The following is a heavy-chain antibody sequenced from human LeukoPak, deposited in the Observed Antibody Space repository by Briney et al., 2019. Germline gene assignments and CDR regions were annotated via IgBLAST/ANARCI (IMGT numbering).Heavy chain of an antibody. V-gene: IGHV4-39*01. CDR1: GGSISSSNYY. D-gene: IGHD3-10*01. CDR3: ARLAQGSGTYGFDY. J-gene: IGHJ4*02. CDR2: IYCSGSS. Sequence: SETLSLTCTVSGGSISSSNYYWGWVRQPPGKGLEWIATIYCSGSSYYNPSLKSRVTISVDTSKNQFSLKLSSVTAADTAVYYCARLAQGSGTYGFDYWGQGTLVTVSS.